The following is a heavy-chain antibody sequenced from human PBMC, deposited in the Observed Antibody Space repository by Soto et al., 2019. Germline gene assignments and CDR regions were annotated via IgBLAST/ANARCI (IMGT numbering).Heavy chain of an antibody. D-gene: IGHD3-10*01. Sequence: EVQLVESGGGLVQPWGSLRLSCAASGFTFSSYWMHWVRQAPGKGLVWVSRINSDGSSTSYADSVKGRFTISRDNAKNPLYLQMNSLRAEDTAVYYCAREPQGGGLLWFGEPEPPYYYYGMDVWGQGTTVTVSS. V-gene: IGHV3-74*01. CDR1: GFTFSSYW. J-gene: IGHJ6*02. CDR3: AREPQGGGLLWFGEPEPPYYYYGMDV. CDR2: INSDGSST.